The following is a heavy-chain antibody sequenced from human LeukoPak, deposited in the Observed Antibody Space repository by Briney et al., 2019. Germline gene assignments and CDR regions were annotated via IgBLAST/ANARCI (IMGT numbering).Heavy chain of an antibody. J-gene: IGHJ4*02. CDR3: ARQWLVVPAAIDY. CDR2: IYPGDSDT. V-gene: IGHV5-51*01. D-gene: IGHD2-2*01. Sequence: GEPLKISCKGSGYSFTSYWIGWVRQMPGKGLEWMGIIYPGDSDTRYSPSFQGQVTISADKPISTAYLQWSSLKASDTAMYYCARQWLVVPAAIDYWGQGTLVTVSS. CDR1: GYSFTSYW.